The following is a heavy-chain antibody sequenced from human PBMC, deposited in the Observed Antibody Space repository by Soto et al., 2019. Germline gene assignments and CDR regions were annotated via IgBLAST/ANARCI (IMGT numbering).Heavy chain of an antibody. D-gene: IGHD1-7*01. Sequence: GGSLRLSCAASGFTFSSYSMNWVRQAPGKGLEWVSSISSSSSYIYYAASVKGRFTIPRDNAKNSLNLEMNSLRAEATVVYYCARDYNWNYVNAFDIWGQGTMVTVSS. J-gene: IGHJ3*02. CDR1: GFTFSSYS. V-gene: IGHV3-21*01. CDR2: ISSSSSYI. CDR3: ARDYNWNYVNAFDI.